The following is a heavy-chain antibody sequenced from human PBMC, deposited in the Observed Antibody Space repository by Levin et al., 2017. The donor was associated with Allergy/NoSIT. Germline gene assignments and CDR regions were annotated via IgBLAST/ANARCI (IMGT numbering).Heavy chain of an antibody. CDR3: ARRINHYDSSGYPLYYFDY. CDR2: ISYDGSNK. V-gene: IGHV3-30*04. J-gene: IGHJ4*02. CDR1: GFTFSSYA. Sequence: GGSLRLSCAASGFTFSSYAMHWVRQAPGKGLEWVAVISYDGSNKYYADSVKGRFTISRDNSKNTLYLQMNSLRAEDTAVYYCARRINHYDSSGYPLYYFDYWGQGTLVTVSS. D-gene: IGHD3-22*01.